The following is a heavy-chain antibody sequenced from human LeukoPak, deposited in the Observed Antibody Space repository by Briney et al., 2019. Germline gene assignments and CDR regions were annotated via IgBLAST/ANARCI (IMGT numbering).Heavy chain of an antibody. Sequence: KASETLSLTCTVSGASISSHYWSWIRQPPGKGLEWIGYIYYTGSTNYNPSLKSRVTISVDTSKNQFSLRLSSVTAADTAVYYFARGIMTRYYYYYYGMDVWGQGTTVTVPS. CDR1: GASISSHY. J-gene: IGHJ6*02. V-gene: IGHV4-59*11. D-gene: IGHD2-21*02. CDR3: ARGIMTRYYYYYYGMDV. CDR2: IYYTGST.